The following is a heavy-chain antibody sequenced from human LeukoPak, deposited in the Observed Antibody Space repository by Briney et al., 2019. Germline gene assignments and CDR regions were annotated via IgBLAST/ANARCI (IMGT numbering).Heavy chain of an antibody. CDR2: ISAYNGNT. Sequence: ASVTVSCKASGYTFTGYYMHWVRQAPGQGLEWMGWISAYNGNTNYAKKLQGRVTMTTDTSTSTAYMELRSLRSDDTAVYYCARDAYGSGSRSDYWGQGTLVTVSS. D-gene: IGHD3-10*01. J-gene: IGHJ4*02. V-gene: IGHV1-18*04. CDR3: ARDAYGSGSRSDY. CDR1: GYTFTGYY.